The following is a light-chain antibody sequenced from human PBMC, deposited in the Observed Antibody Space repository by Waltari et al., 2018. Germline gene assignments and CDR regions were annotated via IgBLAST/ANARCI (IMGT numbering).Light chain of an antibody. J-gene: IGKJ1*01. CDR1: QSVLYSSNKKKY. Sequence: DLVMTPSPDSLAVSLGERATINYTCSQSVLYSSNKKKYLARCQQEAVPPPKLLIYWASRRESGVPDRFTGSWSWTYFTLTIGTLQAEDVAVYFCQQYYSTPCTFGQGTKVEIK. V-gene: IGKV4-1*01. CDR3: QQYYSTPCT. CDR2: WAS.